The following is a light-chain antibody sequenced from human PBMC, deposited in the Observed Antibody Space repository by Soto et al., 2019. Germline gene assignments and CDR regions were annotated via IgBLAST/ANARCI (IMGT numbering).Light chain of an antibody. Sequence: AIQLTQSPSSLSASVGDKVTITCRASQGISSSLAWYQQKPGKAPMLLIYDASSLESGVPSRFSGSGFGTDFTLTISSLQPEDFATYYCQQFNSYPLSITFGQGTRLEIK. CDR3: QQFNSYPLSIT. V-gene: IGKV1-13*02. J-gene: IGKJ5*01. CDR1: QGISSS. CDR2: DAS.